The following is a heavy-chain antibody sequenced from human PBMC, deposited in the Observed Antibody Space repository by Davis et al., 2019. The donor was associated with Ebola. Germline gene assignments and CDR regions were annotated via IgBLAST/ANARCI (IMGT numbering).Heavy chain of an antibody. V-gene: IGHV3-43D*03. Sequence: LSLTCAASGFSFDDYAMHWVRQAPGKGLEWVSLISWDGGSTYYADSVKGRFTISRDNSKNSLYLQMNSLRAEDTALYYCAKDRYSSGWYYFDYWGQGTLVTVSS. CDR1: GFSFDDYA. CDR3: AKDRYSSGWYYFDY. J-gene: IGHJ4*02. D-gene: IGHD6-19*01. CDR2: ISWDGGST.